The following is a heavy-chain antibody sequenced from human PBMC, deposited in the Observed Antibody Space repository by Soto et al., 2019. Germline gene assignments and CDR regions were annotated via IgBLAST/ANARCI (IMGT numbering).Heavy chain of an antibody. V-gene: IGHV3-33*01. J-gene: IGHJ6*02. CDR3: ARTQLGYYYYGMDV. D-gene: IGHD5-18*01. Sequence: QVQLVESGGGVVQPGRSLRLSCAASGFTFSSYGMHWVRQAPGKGLEWVAVIWYDGSNKYYADSVKGRFTISRDNSKNTLYLQMNSLRAEDTAVYYCARTQLGYYYYGMDVWGQGTTVTVSS. CDR2: IWYDGSNK. CDR1: GFTFSSYG.